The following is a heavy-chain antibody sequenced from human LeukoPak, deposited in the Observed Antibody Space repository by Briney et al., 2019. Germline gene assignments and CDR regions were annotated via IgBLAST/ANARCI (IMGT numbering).Heavy chain of an antibody. D-gene: IGHD3-10*02. CDR2: ISSRSTYI. Sequence: KSGGSLRLSCAASGFTFSNYSMNWVRQAPGKGLEWVSSISSRSTYIYHADSVKGRFTISRDNDKNSLFLQMNSLRAEDTAVYYCAELGITMIGGVWGKGTTVTISS. J-gene: IGHJ6*04. V-gene: IGHV3-21*01. CDR1: GFTFSNYS. CDR3: AELGITMIGGV.